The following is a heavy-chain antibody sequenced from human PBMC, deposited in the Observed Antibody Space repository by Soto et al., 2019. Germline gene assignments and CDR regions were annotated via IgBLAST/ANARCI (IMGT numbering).Heavy chain of an antibody. CDR1: GYTFTGYY. CDR3: AREKSSRYSSSWYGVSWFDP. J-gene: IGHJ5*02. D-gene: IGHD6-13*01. Sequence: ASVKVSCKASGYTFTGYYMHWVRQAPGQGLEWMGWINPNSGGTNYAQKFQGWVTMTRDTSISTAYMELSRLRSDDTAVYYCAREKSSRYSSSWYGVSWFDPWGQGTLVTISS. CDR2: INPNSGGT. V-gene: IGHV1-2*04.